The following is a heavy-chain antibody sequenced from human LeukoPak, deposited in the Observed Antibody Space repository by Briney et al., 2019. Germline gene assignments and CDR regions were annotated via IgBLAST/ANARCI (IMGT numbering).Heavy chain of an antibody. CDR3: AGEVGFTGITDAFDI. V-gene: IGHV6-1*01. D-gene: IGHD1-7*01. CDR2: TYYRSKWDD. CDR1: GDSVSSNSGA. Sequence: SQTLSLTCAISGDSVSSNSGAWNWIRQSPSRGLEWLGRTYYRSKWDDDYAVSVKSRITINPDTSKNQFSLQLNSVTPDDTAVYFCAGEVGFTGITDAFDIWGQGTMVTVSS. J-gene: IGHJ3*02.